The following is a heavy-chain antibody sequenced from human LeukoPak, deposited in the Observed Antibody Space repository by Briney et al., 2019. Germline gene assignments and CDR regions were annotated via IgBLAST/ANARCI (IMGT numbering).Heavy chain of an antibody. CDR1: GFRFSFYW. V-gene: IGHV3-74*01. CDR2: IKSDGST. D-gene: IGHD3-3*01. J-gene: IGHJ1*01. CDR3: ARAPSEIGGYYPEYFRH. Sequence: GGSLRLSCTASGFRFSFYWMHWVRQAPGKGLVWVSRIKSDGSTNYADSVKGRFTISRDNAKNTLSLQMNSLRPEDTGVYYCARAPSEIGGYYPEYFRHWGQGTLVTVSS.